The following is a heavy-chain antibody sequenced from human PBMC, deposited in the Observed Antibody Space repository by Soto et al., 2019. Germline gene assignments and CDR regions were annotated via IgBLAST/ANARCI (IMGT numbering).Heavy chain of an antibody. Sequence: TLSLPFAFSGSSIFSSGYSWSWIRQPPGKGLEWIGYIYHSGSTYYNPSLKSRVTISVDRSKNQFSLKLGSVTAADTAVYYCARGYYDSSGYVGYYFDYWGQGTLVTVSS. J-gene: IGHJ4*02. CDR2: IYHSGST. CDR3: ARGYYDSSGYVGYYFDY. CDR1: GSSIFSSGYS. V-gene: IGHV4-30-2*01. D-gene: IGHD3-22*01.